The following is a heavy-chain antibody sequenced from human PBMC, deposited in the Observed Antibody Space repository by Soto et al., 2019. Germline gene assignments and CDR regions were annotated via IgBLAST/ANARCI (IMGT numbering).Heavy chain of an antibody. CDR2: IYYSGST. CDR1: GGSLSSYY. CDR3: ARHNYGSGSTYFDY. V-gene: IGHV4-59*08. J-gene: IGHJ4*02. D-gene: IGHD3-10*01. Sequence: SETLSLTCTVSGGSLSSYYWSWIRQPPGKGLEWIGYIYYSGSTNYNPSLKSRVTISVDTSKNQFSLKLNSMTAADTAVYYCARHNYGSGSTYFDYWGQGTLVTVSS.